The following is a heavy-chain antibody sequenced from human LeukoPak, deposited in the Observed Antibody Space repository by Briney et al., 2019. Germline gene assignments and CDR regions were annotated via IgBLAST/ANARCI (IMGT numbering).Heavy chain of an antibody. Sequence: GGSLRLSCEASGFTFGSHAMYWVRQAPGKGLEWVAGIFGSGGSPHYADPVKGRFTISRDNSRNKVYLQINSLRAEDTAVYYCGKTTVGYSSGQKPAWPVDYWGQGTLVTVSS. CDR1: GFTFGSHA. D-gene: IGHD5-18*01. V-gene: IGHV3-23*01. CDR2: IFGSGGSP. CDR3: GKTTVGYSSGQKPAWPVDY. J-gene: IGHJ4*02.